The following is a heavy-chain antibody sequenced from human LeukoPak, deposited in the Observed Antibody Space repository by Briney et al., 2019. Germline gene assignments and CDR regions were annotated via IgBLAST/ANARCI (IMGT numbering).Heavy chain of an antibody. CDR3: AKLYFCGGDCSGGDAFDI. J-gene: IGHJ3*02. V-gene: IGHV3-23*01. CDR1: GFTFSSYA. Sequence: GGSLRLSCAASGFTFSSYAMSWVRQAPGKGLEWVSAISGSGGSTYYADSVKGRFTISRDNSKNTLYLQMNSLRAEDTAVYYCAKLYFCGGDCSGGDAFDIWGQGPMVTVSS. CDR2: ISGSGGST. D-gene: IGHD2-21*02.